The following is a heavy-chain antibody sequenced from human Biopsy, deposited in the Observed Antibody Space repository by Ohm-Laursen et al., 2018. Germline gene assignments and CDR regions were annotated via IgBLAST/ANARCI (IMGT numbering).Heavy chain of an antibody. CDR3: ATKLTGYFHH. Sequence: SSVKVSCKAPGGTFSNYGVNWVRQAPGQGLEWLGGNIPILGTGNYAQKLQDRVTAAADTSTSTATMELRSLRSDDTAVYYCATKLTGYFHHWGQGTLVIVSS. CDR1: GGTFSNYG. J-gene: IGHJ1*01. V-gene: IGHV1-69*06. D-gene: IGHD3-9*01. CDR2: NIPILGTG.